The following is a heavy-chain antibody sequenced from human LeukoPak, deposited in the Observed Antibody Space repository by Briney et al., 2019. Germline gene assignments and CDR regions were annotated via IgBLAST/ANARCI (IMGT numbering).Heavy chain of an antibody. CDR1: GFIFSNYG. V-gene: IGHV3-23*01. CDR2: ISGSGSST. Sequence: GGSLRLSCAASGFIFSNYGMNCVRQAPGKGLDWVSSISGSGSSTYYAESVKGRVTISRDNSQNTLYLQMNSLRAEDTAVYYCAKDGPAPFDYWGQGTLVTVSS. CDR3: AKDGPAPFDY. D-gene: IGHD2-2*01. J-gene: IGHJ4*01.